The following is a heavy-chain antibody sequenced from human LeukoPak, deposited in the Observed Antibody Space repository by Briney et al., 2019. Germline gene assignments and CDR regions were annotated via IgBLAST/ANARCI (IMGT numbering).Heavy chain of an antibody. D-gene: IGHD3-10*01. CDR2: IYGSGST. CDR3: ARVYYGRTYDYWYFDL. V-gene: IGHV4-4*07. Sequence: SETLSLTCTVSGGSIRSYWSWIRQPAGKGLEWIGRIYGSGSTDYNPSLKSRVTMSIDTSKNQFSLNLISVTAADTAVYFCARVYYGRTYDYWYFDLWGRGTLVTVYS. CDR1: GGSIRSY. J-gene: IGHJ2*01.